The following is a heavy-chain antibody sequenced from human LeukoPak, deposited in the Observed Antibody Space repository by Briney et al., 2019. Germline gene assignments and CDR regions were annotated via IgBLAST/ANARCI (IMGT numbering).Heavy chain of an antibody. D-gene: IGHD3-10*01. V-gene: IGHV4-59*01. Sequence: SETLSLTCTVSGGSISSYYWSWIRQPPGKGLEWIGYIYYSGSTNYNPSLKSRVTISVDTSKNQFSLKLSSVTAADTAVYYCARVQGMSNWFDPWGQGTLVTVSS. CDR1: GGSISSYY. CDR3: ARVQGMSNWFDP. J-gene: IGHJ5*02. CDR2: IYYSGST.